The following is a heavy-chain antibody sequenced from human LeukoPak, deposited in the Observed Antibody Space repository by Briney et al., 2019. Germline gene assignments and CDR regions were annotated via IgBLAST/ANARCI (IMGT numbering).Heavy chain of an antibody. CDR1: GFLFSNYA. V-gene: IGHV3-23*01. Sequence: GASLRLSCAASGFLFSNYAMSWVRQAPGKGREGGSAIVCRGSSTYYADSVKGRFTISRDNSKNTLYLQLNRLRAEDTAVYYCAKRGDYDILTGYYDSDYWGQGTLVTVSS. CDR3: AKRGDYDILTGYYDSDY. D-gene: IGHD3-9*01. CDR2: IVCRGSST. J-gene: IGHJ4*02.